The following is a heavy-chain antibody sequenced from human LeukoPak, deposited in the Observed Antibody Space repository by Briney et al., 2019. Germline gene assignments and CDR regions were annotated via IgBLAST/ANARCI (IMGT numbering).Heavy chain of an antibody. J-gene: IGHJ4*02. CDR2: IKHDGGEK. Sequence: PGGSLRLSCAASGFTFSSYWMSWVRPAPGKGLEWVASIKHDGGEKYYVDSVKGRFTISRDNAKNSLYLQMNSLRAEDTAVYYCVTMRGSYSFDYWGQGTLVTVSS. D-gene: IGHD1-26*01. CDR1: GFTFSSYW. CDR3: VTMRGSYSFDY. V-gene: IGHV3-7*01.